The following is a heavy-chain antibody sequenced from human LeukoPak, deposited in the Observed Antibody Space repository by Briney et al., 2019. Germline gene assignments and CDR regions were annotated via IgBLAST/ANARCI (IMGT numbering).Heavy chain of an antibody. CDR3: ARNLLHPLGWYFDL. D-gene: IGHD3-22*01. Sequence: GGSLRLSCAASGFTFSSYWMSWVRQAPGKGLEWVANIKQDGSEKYYVDSVKGRFAISRDNAKNSLYLQMNSLRAEDTAVYYCARNLLHPLGWYFDLWGRGTLVTVSS. J-gene: IGHJ2*01. V-gene: IGHV3-7*01. CDR1: GFTFSSYW. CDR2: IKQDGSEK.